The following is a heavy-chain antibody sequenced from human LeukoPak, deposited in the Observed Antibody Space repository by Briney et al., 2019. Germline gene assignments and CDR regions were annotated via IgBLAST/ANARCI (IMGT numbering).Heavy chain of an antibody. Sequence: SETLSLTCTVSGGSISSYYWSWIRQPPGKGLEWIGSIYYSGSTYYNPSLKSRVTISVDTSKNQFSLKLNSVTAADTAVYYCARHGLEGGYSYGYFDWGQGTLVTVSS. D-gene: IGHD5-18*01. CDR2: IYYSGST. CDR3: ARHGLEGGYSYGYFD. CDR1: GGSISSYY. V-gene: IGHV4-59*05. J-gene: IGHJ4*02.